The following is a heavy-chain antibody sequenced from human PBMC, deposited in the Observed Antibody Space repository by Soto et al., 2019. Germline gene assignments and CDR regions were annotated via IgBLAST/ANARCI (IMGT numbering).Heavy chain of an antibody. V-gene: IGHV1-2*02. D-gene: IGHD6-13*01. CDR2: INPNSGGT. CDR1: GYTFTGYY. CDR3: ARDWTGQQELDY. J-gene: IGHJ4*02. Sequence: QVQLVQSGAEVKKPGASVKVSCKASGYTFTGYYMHWVRQAPGQGLEWMGWINPNSGGTNYAQKMQGRVTMTRDTSISTAYMELSRLRSDDTAVYYCARDWTGQQELDYWGQGTLVTVSS.